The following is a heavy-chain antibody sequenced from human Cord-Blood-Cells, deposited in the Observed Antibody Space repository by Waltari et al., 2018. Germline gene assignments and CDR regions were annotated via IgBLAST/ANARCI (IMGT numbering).Heavy chain of an antibody. CDR1: GCSISSSSYS. CDR3: ARHSGDYAIFDY. CDR2: IYYSGST. V-gene: IGHV4-39*01. D-gene: IGHD4-17*01. Sequence: QLQLQASGPGLVKPSETLSLTCTVSGCSISSSSYSWGWIRQPPGKGLEWIGSIYYSGSTYYNPSLKSRVTISVDTSKNQFSLKLSSVTAADTAVYYCARHSGDYAIFDYWGQGTLVTVSS. J-gene: IGHJ4*02.